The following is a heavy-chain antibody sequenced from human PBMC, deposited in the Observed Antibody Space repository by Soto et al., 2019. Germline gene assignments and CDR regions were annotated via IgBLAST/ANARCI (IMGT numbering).Heavy chain of an antibody. CDR2: ISYDGSNK. CDR1: GFTFSSYG. CDR3: ARGHHWDYYYYGMDV. Sequence: GGSLRLSCAPSGFTFSSYGMHWVRQAPGKGLEWVAVISYDGSNKYYADSVKGRFTISRDNSKNTLYLQMNSLRAEDTAVYYCARGHHWDYYYYGMDVWGQGTTVTVSS. V-gene: IGHV3-30*03. D-gene: IGHD3-16*01. J-gene: IGHJ6*02.